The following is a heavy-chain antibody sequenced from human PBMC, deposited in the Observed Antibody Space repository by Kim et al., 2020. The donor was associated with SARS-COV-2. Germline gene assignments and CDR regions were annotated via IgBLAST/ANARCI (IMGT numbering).Heavy chain of an antibody. V-gene: IGHV3-72*01. CDR3: ARVGGNYDLDY. Sequence: TDYAACVKGRFTISRDESRNSLYLQRNSLKPEDTAVYHCARVGGNYDLDYWGQGTLVTVSS. CDR2: T. D-gene: IGHD1-7*01. J-gene: IGHJ4*02.